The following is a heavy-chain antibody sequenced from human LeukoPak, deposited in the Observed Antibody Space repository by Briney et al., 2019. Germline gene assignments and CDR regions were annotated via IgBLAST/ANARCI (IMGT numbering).Heavy chain of an antibody. D-gene: IGHD3-10*01. J-gene: IGHJ6*03. CDR1: GFTFSSYW. Sequence: GGSLRLSCAASGFTFSSYWMSWVRQAPGKGLEWVANIKQDGSEKYYVDSVKGRFTISRDNAKNSLYLQMNSLRAEDTAVYYCARVGRLSGGYYYYYYMDVWGKGTTVTVSS. V-gene: IGHV3-7*01. CDR3: ARVGRLSGGYYYYYYMDV. CDR2: IKQDGSEK.